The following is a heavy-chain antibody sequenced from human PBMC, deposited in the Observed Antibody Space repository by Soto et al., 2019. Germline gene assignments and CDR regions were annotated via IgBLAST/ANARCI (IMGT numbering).Heavy chain of an antibody. CDR3: ARGLGGVIVPPVY. J-gene: IGHJ4*02. CDR2: INHSGST. D-gene: IGHD3-16*02. Sequence: QVQLQQWGAGLLKPSETLSLTCAVYGGSFSGYYWSWIRQPPGKGLEWIGEINHSGSTNYNPSLKSRVTISVDTSKNQFSLKLSSVTAADTAVYYCARGLGGVIVPPVYWGQGTLVTVSS. V-gene: IGHV4-34*01. CDR1: GGSFSGYY.